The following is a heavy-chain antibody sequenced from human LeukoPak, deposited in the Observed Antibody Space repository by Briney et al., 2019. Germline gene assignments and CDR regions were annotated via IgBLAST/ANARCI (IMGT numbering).Heavy chain of an antibody. J-gene: IGHJ4*02. V-gene: IGHV3-23*01. CDR1: GFTFSSYA. D-gene: IGHD2-15*01. CDR3: ARAWGVGYCSGSSCYGGFDY. Sequence: GGSLRLSCAASGFTFSSYAMSWVRQAPGKGLEWVSAISGSGGSTYYADSVKGRFTISRDNAKNTLYLQMNSLRAEDTAVYYCARAWGVGYCSGSSCYGGFDYWGQGTLVTVSS. CDR2: ISGSGGST.